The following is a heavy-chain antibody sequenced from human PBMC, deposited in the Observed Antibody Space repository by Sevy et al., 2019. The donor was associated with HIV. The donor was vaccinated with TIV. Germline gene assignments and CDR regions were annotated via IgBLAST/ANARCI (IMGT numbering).Heavy chain of an antibody. Sequence: GESLKISCKGSGYSFTSYWIGWVRQMPGKGLEWMGIIYPGDSDTRYSPSFQGQVTISADKSISTAYLQWSSLKASDTAMYYCARPHSSSSGYYYYGMDVWGQGTTVIVSS. D-gene: IGHD6-6*01. V-gene: IGHV5-51*01. CDR1: GYSFTSYW. J-gene: IGHJ6*02. CDR2: IYPGDSDT. CDR3: ARPHSSSSGYYYYGMDV.